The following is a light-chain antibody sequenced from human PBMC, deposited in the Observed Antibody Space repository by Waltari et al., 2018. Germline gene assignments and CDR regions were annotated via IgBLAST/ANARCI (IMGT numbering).Light chain of an antibody. Sequence: DIQVTQSPSSLSVSVVDRVTITCQASQDIRNYLNWYQQKPGKAPKPLIFDVLNLETGVPARFSGRGYGTDFTFTISSLQPEDIATYYCQQYQSLPITFGQGTRLEIK. CDR3: QQYQSLPIT. CDR2: DVL. CDR1: QDIRNY. V-gene: IGKV1-33*01. J-gene: IGKJ5*01.